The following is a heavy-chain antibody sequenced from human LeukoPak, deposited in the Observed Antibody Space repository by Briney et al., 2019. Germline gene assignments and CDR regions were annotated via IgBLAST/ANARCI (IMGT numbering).Heavy chain of an antibody. CDR3: ARVYCSTTSCSYNWFDP. Sequence: PSETLSLTCTVSGGSISSYYWSWIRQPPGKGLEWIGYIYYSGSTNYNPSLKSRVTISVDTSKNQFSLKLSSVTAADTAVYYCARVYCSTTSCSYNWFDPWGQGTLVTVSS. CDR1: GGSISSYY. CDR2: IYYSGST. V-gene: IGHV4-59*12. D-gene: IGHD2-2*01. J-gene: IGHJ5*02.